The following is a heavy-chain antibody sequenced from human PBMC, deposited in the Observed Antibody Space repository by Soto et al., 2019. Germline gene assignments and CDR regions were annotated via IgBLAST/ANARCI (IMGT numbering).Heavy chain of an antibody. CDR1: GFSLRTSGVG. CDR2: IYWNDDK. D-gene: IGHD6-19*01. Sequence: TLVNPTQTLTLTCIFSGFSLRTSGVGVGWIRQPPGKALEWLGFIYWNDDKRYSPSLKSRLTITKDTSKNQVVLTMTNMDPVDTATYYCAKSGSSGWYGWFDPWGQGTQVTVSS. V-gene: IGHV2-5*01. J-gene: IGHJ5*02. CDR3: AKSGSSGWYGWFDP.